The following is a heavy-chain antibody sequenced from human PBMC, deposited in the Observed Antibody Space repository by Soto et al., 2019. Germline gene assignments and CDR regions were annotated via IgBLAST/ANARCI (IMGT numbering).Heavy chain of an antibody. V-gene: IGHV4-34*01. CDR2: INHSGST. CDR1: GGSFSGYY. Sequence: PSETLSLTCAVYGGSFSGYYWSWIRQPPGKGLEWIGEINHSGSTNYNPSLKSRVTISVDTSKNQFSLKLSSVTAADTAVYYCARGRPGVRGVIRVLDYWGQGTLVTVSS. J-gene: IGHJ4*02. D-gene: IGHD3-10*01. CDR3: ARGRPGVRGVIRVLDY.